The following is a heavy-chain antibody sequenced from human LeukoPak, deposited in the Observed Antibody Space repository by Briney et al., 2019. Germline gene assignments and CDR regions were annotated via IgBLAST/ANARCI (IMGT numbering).Heavy chain of an antibody. CDR3: ARARNDYDSNGFSLLDY. V-gene: IGHV3-33*01. CDR1: GISFSSHG. J-gene: IGHJ4*02. D-gene: IGHD3-22*01. CDR2: IWYDRSNI. Sequence: GTSLRLSCAASGISFSSHGMHWVRQVPGKGLEWVAVIWYDRSNIYYADSVKGRFTISRDNSKNTLYLQMNSLRAEDTALYYCARARNDYDSNGFSLLDYWGQGTLVTVSS.